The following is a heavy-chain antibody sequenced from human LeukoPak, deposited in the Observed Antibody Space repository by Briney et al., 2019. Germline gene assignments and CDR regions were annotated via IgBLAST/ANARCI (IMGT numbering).Heavy chain of an antibody. CDR1: GFNFSSYA. CDR2: IPYDGSNK. D-gene: IGHD3-10*01. J-gene: IGHJ4*02. Sequence: GGSLRLSCAASGFNFSSYAMHWVRLAPGKGLEWVAVIPYDGSNKYYADSVKGRFTISRDNSKNTLYLQMNSLRAEDTAVYYCARGWKTYYYGSGSPGHFDYWGQGTLVTVSS. V-gene: IGHV3-30-3*01. CDR3: ARGWKTYYYGSGSPGHFDY.